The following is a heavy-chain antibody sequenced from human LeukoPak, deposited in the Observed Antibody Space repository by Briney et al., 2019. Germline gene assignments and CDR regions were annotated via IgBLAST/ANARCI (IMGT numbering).Heavy chain of an antibody. V-gene: IGHV3-23*01. CDR2: ISGSGGST. Sequence: QAGGSLRLSCAASGFTFSSYNMNWVRQAPGKGLEWVSAISGSGGSTYYADSVKGRFTISRDNSKNTLYLQMNSLRAEDTAVYYCAKVSYYDSSGSAGLGDYWGQGTLVTVSS. D-gene: IGHD3-22*01. CDR3: AKVSYYDSSGSAGLGDY. J-gene: IGHJ4*02. CDR1: GFTFSSYN.